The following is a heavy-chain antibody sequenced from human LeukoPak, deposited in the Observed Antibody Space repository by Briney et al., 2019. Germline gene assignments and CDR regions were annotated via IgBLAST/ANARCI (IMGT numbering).Heavy chain of an antibody. CDR1: GFTFSNSA. D-gene: IGHD6-19*01. Sequence: QPGGSLRLSCAASGFTFSNSAMSWVRQAPGKGLDWGSTLSGSGITTYYADSVKGRFTISRDNSKNTLYLQMNSLRAEDTAVYYCAKGIYSSGWSYFDYWGHGTLLTVSS. CDR2: LSGSGITT. CDR3: AKGIYSSGWSYFDY. V-gene: IGHV3-23*01. J-gene: IGHJ4*01.